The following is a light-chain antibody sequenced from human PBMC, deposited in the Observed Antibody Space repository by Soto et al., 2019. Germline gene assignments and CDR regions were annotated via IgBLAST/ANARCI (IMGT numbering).Light chain of an antibody. J-gene: IGLJ1*01. V-gene: IGLV3-21*02. CDR1: NIGSKS. CDR3: QVWDSSRDHFYV. Sequence: SADLTLPPSVSVAPGQTARITCGGNNIGSKSVHWYQQKPGQAPVLVVYDDSDRPSGIPERFSGSNSGNTATLTISRVEAADEADYYCQVWDSSRDHFYVFGPGNQVTVL. CDR2: DDS.